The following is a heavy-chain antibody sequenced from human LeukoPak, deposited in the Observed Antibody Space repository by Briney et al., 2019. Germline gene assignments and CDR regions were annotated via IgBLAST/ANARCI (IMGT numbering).Heavy chain of an antibody. D-gene: IGHD3-22*01. CDR3: AIGVVITTAFDN. CDR2: INSDGSSA. J-gene: IGHJ4*02. Sequence: GGSLRLSCAASGFTFNNYWMHWVRQAPGKGLVWVSGINSDGSSATYADSVKGRFTISRDNAKNTLYLEVNSLRAEDMAVYYCAIGVVITTAFDNWGQGTLVTVSS. CDR1: GFTFNNYW. V-gene: IGHV3-74*01.